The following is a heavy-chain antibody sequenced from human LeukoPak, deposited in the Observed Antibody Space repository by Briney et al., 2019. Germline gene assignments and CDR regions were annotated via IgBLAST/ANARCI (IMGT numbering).Heavy chain of an antibody. D-gene: IGHD1-26*01. CDR3: AKGGAVGEYGNHYYYLDV. CDR1: GTSFSSFG. CDR2: IWFDGSKK. Sequence: GGSLILSCLMTGTSFSSFGMHWVRQAPGKGLEWVAIIWFDGSKKYYADSVKGRFTISRDDSKNTLYLEMKSLRVEDTAVYYCAKGGAVGEYGNHYYYLDVLGKGTTVIVSS. V-gene: IGHV3-33*06. J-gene: IGHJ6*03.